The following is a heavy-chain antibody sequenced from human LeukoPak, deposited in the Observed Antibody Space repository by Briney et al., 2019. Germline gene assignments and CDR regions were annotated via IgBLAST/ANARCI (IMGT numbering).Heavy chain of an antibody. CDR2: ISTHNGHT. J-gene: IGHJ4*02. CDR3: ARTMAARLHYFDY. V-gene: IGHV1-18*01. CDR1: GYTFTKYD. D-gene: IGHD6-6*01. Sequence: ASVKVSCKASGYTFTKYDITWVRQAPGQGLEWMGWISTHNGHTNYAQKLQGRVTMTTDTSTTTAYMELRSLRSDDTAVYYCARTMAARLHYFDYWGQGTLVTVSS.